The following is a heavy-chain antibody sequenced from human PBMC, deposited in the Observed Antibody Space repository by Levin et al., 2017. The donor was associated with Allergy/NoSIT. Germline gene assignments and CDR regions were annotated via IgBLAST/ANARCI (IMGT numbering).Heavy chain of an antibody. J-gene: IGHJ5*02. V-gene: IGHV3-13*01. CDR2: IGTSNDT. CDR1: GFTFSRYD. Sequence: PGGSLRLSCAASGFTFSRYDIHWLRQRSGRGLEWVSAIGTSNDTYYAVSVKGRFTISREDAKNSLYLQMNSLRVGDTAVYYCVRGPWFDPWGQGTLVTVSS. CDR3: VRGPWFDP.